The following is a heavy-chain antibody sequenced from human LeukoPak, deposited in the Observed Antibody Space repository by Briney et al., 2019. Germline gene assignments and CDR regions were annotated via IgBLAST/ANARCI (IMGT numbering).Heavy chain of an antibody. CDR2: ISGRDGNT. Sequence: PGGSLRLSCAASGFTFSSYAMSWVRQAPGKGLEWVSGISGRDGNTYYADSVKGRFTISRDNSKNTLYLQMISLRVEDTAIYYCAKDRIVTSGFFDYWGQGTLVTVSS. CDR3: AKDRIVTSGFFDY. CDR1: GFTFSSYA. J-gene: IGHJ4*02. V-gene: IGHV3-23*01. D-gene: IGHD1-26*01.